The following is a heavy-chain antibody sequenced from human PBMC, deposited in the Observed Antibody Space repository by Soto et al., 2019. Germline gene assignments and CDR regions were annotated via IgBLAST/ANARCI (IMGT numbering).Heavy chain of an antibody. J-gene: IGHJ4*02. CDR3: AKGGLLRFLEWLFDY. CDR2: ISGSGGST. CDR1: GFTFSSYA. Sequence: PGGSLRLSCAASGFTFSSYAMSWVRQAPGKGLEWVSAISGSGGSTYYADSVKGRFTISRDNSKNTLYLQMNSLRAEDTAVYYCAKGGLLRFLEWLFDYWGQGTLVTVSS. D-gene: IGHD3-3*01. V-gene: IGHV3-23*01.